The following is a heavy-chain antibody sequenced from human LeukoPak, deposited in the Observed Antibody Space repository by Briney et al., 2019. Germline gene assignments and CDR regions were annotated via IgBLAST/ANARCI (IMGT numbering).Heavy chain of an antibody. CDR2: ISYDGSNK. J-gene: IGHJ4*02. D-gene: IGHD2-15*01. CDR3: ARGSLTDCSGGRCFSGYFGS. Sequence: GGSLRLSCAASGFTFRNYAVSWVRQAPGKGLEWVAVISYDGSNKYYADSVKGRFTISRDNSKNTLYLQMNSLRPEDTAVYYCARGSLTDCSGGRCFSGYFGSWGQGSLVTVSS. V-gene: IGHV3-30*04. CDR1: GFTFRNYA.